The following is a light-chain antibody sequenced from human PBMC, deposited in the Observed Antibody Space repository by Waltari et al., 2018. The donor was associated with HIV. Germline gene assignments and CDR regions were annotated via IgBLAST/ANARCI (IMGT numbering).Light chain of an antibody. CDR1: SGSVSTSYY. V-gene: IGLV8-61*01. CDR2: STN. CDR3: VLYMGSGISV. J-gene: IGLJ2*01. Sequence: QTVVTQEPSFSVSPGGTVTLTGGLNSGSVSTSYYPSWYQQTPGQTPRTLIYSTNTRSSGVPDRFSGSILGNKAALNITGAQADDECDYYCVLYMGSGISVFGGGTKLTVL.